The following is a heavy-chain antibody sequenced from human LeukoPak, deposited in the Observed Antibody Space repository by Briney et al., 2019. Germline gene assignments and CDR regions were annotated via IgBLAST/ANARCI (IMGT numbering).Heavy chain of an antibody. CDR1: XGXXXXXXXX. J-gene: IGHJ4*02. V-gene: IGHV4-39*01. CDR2: FYYSGST. Sequence: SETLSLTCTVSXGXXXXXXXXXGXXXXXPXXGXEXIGSFYYSGSTYYNPSVKSRVTIFVDTSKNQFSLRLSSVTAADTAVYYCARHPEFLRDFDYWGQGTLVTVSS. D-gene: IGHD1-14*01. CDR3: ARHPEFLRDFDY.